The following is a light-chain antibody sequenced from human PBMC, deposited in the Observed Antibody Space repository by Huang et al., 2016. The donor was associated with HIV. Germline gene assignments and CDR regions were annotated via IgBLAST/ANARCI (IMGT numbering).Light chain of an antibody. Sequence: DSVMTQSPPSLSVTPGESASISCNSSQSLLHSDGYNYLDWYVQKPGQSPQLLISLTSNRASGVPDRFRGSGSGTDFTLEISRVEAEDVAIYYCMQTLQTPRTFGQGTKVEIK. CDR1: QSLLHSDGYNY. CDR3: MQTLQTPRT. J-gene: IGKJ1*01. CDR2: LTS. V-gene: IGKV2-28*01.